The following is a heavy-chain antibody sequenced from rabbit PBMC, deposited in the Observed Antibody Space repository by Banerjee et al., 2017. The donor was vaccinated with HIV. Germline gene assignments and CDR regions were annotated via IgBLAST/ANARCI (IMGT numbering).Heavy chain of an antibody. D-gene: IGHD4-1*01. V-gene: IGHV1S43*01. Sequence: QEQLVESGGGLVQPEGSLTLTCTASGFSFSSTYYMCWVRQAPGKGLELIACIYTDSDDTWYASWVNGRFTITRSTSLNTVTLQMTSLTAADTATYFCARDLAGVTGWNFNLWGQGTLVTVS. J-gene: IGHJ4*01. CDR2: IYTDSDDT. CDR1: GFSFSSTYY. CDR3: ARDLAGVTGWNFNL.